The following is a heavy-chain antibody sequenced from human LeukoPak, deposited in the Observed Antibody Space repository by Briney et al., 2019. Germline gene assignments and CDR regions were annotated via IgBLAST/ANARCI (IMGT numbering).Heavy chain of an antibody. CDR3: AGDAIAAAAGGFYYYYYMDV. J-gene: IGHJ6*03. Sequence: SETLSLTCTVSGGSISSGSYYWSWIRQPAGKGLEWIGRIYTSGSTNYNPSLKSRVTISVDTSKNQFSLKLSSVTAADTAVYYCAGDAIAAAAGGFYYYYYMDVWGKGTTVTVSS. D-gene: IGHD6-13*01. CDR1: GGSISSGSYY. CDR2: IYTSGST. V-gene: IGHV4-61*02.